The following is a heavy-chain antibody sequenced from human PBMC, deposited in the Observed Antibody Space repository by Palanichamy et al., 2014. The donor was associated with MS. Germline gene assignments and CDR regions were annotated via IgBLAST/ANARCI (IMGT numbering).Heavy chain of an antibody. J-gene: IGHJ5*02. V-gene: IGHV3-48*03. D-gene: IGHD6-19*01. CDR3: ARDSHSSGWYHPFDP. CDR1: GCTFSGYE. Sequence: EVQRGGGRGGGLVQPGGSLRLSCAASGCTFSGYEMNWVRQAPGKGLEWVSYISSSSTIYYADSVKGRFTISRDNAKNSLYLQMNSLRAEDTAVYYCARDSHSSGWYHPFDPWGQGTLVTVSS. CDR2: ISSSSTI.